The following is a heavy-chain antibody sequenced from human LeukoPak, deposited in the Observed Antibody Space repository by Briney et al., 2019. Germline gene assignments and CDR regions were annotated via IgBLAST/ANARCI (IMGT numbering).Heavy chain of an antibody. J-gene: IGHJ6*02. CDR3: ARDHTETSSLNFRNYYYYGMDI. D-gene: IGHD4-11*01. V-gene: IGHV4-31*03. Sequence: SQTLSLTCTVSGGSIRSGDYSWNWLRQHPGKGLEWIGYIYYSGSTYYNPSLTSRVTMSVDTSKNQFSLKLSSVTAADTAIYYCARDHTETSSLNFRNYYYYGMDIWGQGTTVIVSS. CDR2: IYYSGST. CDR1: GGSIRSGDYS.